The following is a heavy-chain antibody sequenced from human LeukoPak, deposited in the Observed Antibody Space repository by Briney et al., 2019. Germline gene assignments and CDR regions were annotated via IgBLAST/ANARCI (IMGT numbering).Heavy chain of an antibody. D-gene: IGHD6-19*01. CDR1: GYTLTGYY. J-gene: IGHJ4*02. CDR3: ARKSNSGWYGAFDY. V-gene: IGHV1-2*02. CDR2: INPNSGDT. Sequence: ASVKVSCKASGYTLTGYYLHWVRQAPRQGVEWMGWINPNSGDTNFAQKFQGRVTMTRDKSTNMAYMEVTSLTSEDTAVYYCARKSNSGWYGAFDYWGQGTLVTVSS.